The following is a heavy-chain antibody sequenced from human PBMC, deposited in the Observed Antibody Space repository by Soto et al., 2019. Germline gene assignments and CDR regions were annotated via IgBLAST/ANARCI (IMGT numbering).Heavy chain of an antibody. CDR2: INHSGST. J-gene: IGHJ4*02. Sequence: PSETLSLTCAVYGGSFSDHYWSWIRQTPGKGLEWIGEINHSGSTNYNPSFKSRVTISVDTSKNQFSLSLSSMTAADKAVYYCARGGGYDSFDFWGQGIQVTVSS. CDR1: GGSFSDHY. CDR3: ARGGGYDSFDF. D-gene: IGHD5-12*01. V-gene: IGHV4-34*01.